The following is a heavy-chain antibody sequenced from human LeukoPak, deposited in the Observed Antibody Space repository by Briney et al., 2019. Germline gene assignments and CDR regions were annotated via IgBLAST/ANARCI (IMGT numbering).Heavy chain of an antibody. V-gene: IGHV4-59*08. Sequence: SETLFLTCTVSGGSISSYYWSWIRQPPGKGLEWIGYIYYSGSTNYNPSLKSRVTISVDTSKNQFSLKLSSVTAADTAVYYCARQDYDILTGLPYYFDYWGQGTLVTVSS. CDR3: ARQDYDILTGLPYYFDY. D-gene: IGHD3-9*01. CDR1: GGSISSYY. J-gene: IGHJ4*02. CDR2: IYYSGST.